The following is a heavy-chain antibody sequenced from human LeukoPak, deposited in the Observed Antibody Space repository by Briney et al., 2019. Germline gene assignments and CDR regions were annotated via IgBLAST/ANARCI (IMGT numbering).Heavy chain of an antibody. D-gene: IGHD6-19*01. J-gene: IGHJ4*02. CDR2: IYSVGTT. Sequence: GGALRLSFASSVFTVSNTFRSWVRQSPGKGRECVSVIYSVGTTYYADSFKCRFTISRDKSKNTLYLQINNVKADNTAGYYFVRGGGWFDYWGEGPVVTVSS. V-gene: IGHV3-53*01. CDR3: VRGGGWFDY. CDR1: VFTVSNTF.